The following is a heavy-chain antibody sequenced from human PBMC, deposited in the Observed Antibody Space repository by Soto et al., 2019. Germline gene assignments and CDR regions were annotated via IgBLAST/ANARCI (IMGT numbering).Heavy chain of an antibody. J-gene: IGHJ4*02. CDR2: IDPSDSRT. D-gene: IGHD2-8*01. V-gene: IGHV5-10-1*01. CDR1: GYMFPIYH. Sequence: GGSLKISCEASGYMFPIYHISWVRQMPGKGLEWVGKIDPSDSRTMYRPSSRARITISVDKSINTAYLEWGRLKASDTAMYYGARHYSNGDFDFWGQGTQVTVSS. CDR3: ARHYSNGDFDF.